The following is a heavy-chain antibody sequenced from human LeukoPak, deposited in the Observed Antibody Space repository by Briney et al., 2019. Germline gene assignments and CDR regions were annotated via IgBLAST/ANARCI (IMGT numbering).Heavy chain of an antibody. V-gene: IGHV4-34*01. CDR3: ARHYEDYYYDSSGLPCFDY. D-gene: IGHD3-22*01. CDR1: GGSFSGYY. CDR2: INHSGST. J-gene: IGHJ4*02. Sequence: PSETLSLTCAVYGGSFSGYYWSWIRQPPGKGLEWIGEINHSGSTNYNPSLKSRVTISVDTSKNQFSLKLSSVTAADTAVYYCARHYEDYYYDSSGLPCFDYWGQGTLVTVSS.